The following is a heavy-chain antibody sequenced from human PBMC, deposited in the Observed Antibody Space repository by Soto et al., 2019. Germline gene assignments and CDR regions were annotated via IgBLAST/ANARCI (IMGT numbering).Heavy chain of an antibody. CDR3: ARVPHPDDYGGYSGAFEH. CDR2: ISSSSSYI. CDR1: GFTFSSYS. J-gene: IGHJ1*01. D-gene: IGHD4-17*01. Sequence: GGSLRLSCAASGFTFSSYSMNWVRQAPGKGLEWVSSISSSSSYIYYADSVKGRFTISRDNAKNSLYLQMNSLRAEDTAVYYCARVPHPDDYGGYSGAFEHWGQGTLVTVSS. V-gene: IGHV3-21*01.